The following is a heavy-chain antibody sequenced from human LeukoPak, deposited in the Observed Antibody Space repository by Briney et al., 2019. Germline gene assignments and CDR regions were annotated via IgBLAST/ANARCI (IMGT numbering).Heavy chain of an antibody. D-gene: IGHD6-19*01. CDR1: GYTLTELS. J-gene: IGHJ4*02. CDR3: ATSPGWRYSSGWYDGMDY. Sequence: ASVKVSCKVSGYTLTELSMHWVRQAPGKGLEWMGGFDPEDGETIYAQKFQGKVTMTEDTSTDTAYMELSSLRSEDTAVYYCATSPGWRYSSGWYDGMDYWGQGTLVTVSS. CDR2: FDPEDGET. V-gene: IGHV1-24*01.